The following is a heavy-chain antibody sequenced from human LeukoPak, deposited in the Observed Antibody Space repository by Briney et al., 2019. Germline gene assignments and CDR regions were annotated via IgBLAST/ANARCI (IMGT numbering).Heavy chain of an antibody. D-gene: IGHD4-23*01. J-gene: IGHJ6*02. CDR3: ARETYGGNPPYYYYYYGMDV. CDR2: IYYSGST. Sequence: SETLSLTCTVSGGSISIYYWSWVRQPPGKGLEWIGYIYYSGSTNYNSSLKSRVTISVDTSKNQFSLKLSSVTAADTAVYYCARETYGGNPPYYYYYYGMDVWGRGTTVTVSS. CDR1: GGSISIYY. V-gene: IGHV4-59*12.